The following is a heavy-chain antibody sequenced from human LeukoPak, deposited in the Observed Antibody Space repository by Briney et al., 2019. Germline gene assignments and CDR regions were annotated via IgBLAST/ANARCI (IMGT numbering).Heavy chain of an antibody. CDR3: ARDRCSSTSCSRDWGTFDY. Sequence: ASVKVSCKASGYTFTSYAMHRVRQAPGQRLEWMGWINAGNGNTKYSQKFQGRVTITRDTSASTAYMELSSLRSEDTAVYYCARDRCSSTSCSRDWGTFDYWGQGTLVTVSS. J-gene: IGHJ4*02. CDR1: GYTFTSYA. V-gene: IGHV1-3*01. CDR2: INAGNGNT. D-gene: IGHD2-2*01.